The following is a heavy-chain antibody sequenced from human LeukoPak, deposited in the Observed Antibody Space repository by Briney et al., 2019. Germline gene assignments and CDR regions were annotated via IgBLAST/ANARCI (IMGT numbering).Heavy chain of an antibody. CDR2: INPNSGGA. D-gene: IGHD2-2*01. J-gene: IGHJ6*02. CDR1: GYTFTGYY. Sequence: ASVKLSCKASGYTFTGYYMHWVRQAPGQGLEWMGWINPNSGGANYAQKFQGRVTMTRDTSISTAYMELSRLRSDGTAVYYCARDFLSTGGLSYQLQTRFYGMDVWGQGTTVTVSS. V-gene: IGHV1-2*02. CDR3: ARDFLSTGGLSYQLQTRFYGMDV.